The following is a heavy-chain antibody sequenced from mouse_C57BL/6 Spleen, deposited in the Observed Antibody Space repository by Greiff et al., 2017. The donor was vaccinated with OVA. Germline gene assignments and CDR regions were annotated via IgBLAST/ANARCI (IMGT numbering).Heavy chain of an antibody. V-gene: IGHV1-42*01. CDR3: AREGFAY. J-gene: IGHJ3*01. CDR2: INPSTGGT. Sequence: VQLKQSGPELVKPGASVKISCKASGYSSTGYYMNWVKQSPEKSLEWIGEINPSTGGTTYNQKFKAKATLTVDKSSSTAYMQLKSLTSEDSAVYYCAREGFAYWGQGTLVTVSA. CDR1: GYSSTGYY.